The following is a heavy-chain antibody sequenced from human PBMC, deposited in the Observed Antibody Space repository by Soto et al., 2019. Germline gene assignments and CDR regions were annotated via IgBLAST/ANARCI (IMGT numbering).Heavy chain of an antibody. CDR2: INHSGST. CDR1: GGSFSGYY. D-gene: IGHD3-16*01. CDR3: AVVCDYIWGGHYFDY. Sequence: PSETLSLTCAVYGGSFSGYYWSWIRQPPGKGLEWIGEINHSGSTNYNPSLKSRVTISVDTSKNQLSLKLSSVTAADTAVYYCAVVCDYIWGGHYFDYWGQGTLVTVSS. J-gene: IGHJ4*02. V-gene: IGHV4-34*01.